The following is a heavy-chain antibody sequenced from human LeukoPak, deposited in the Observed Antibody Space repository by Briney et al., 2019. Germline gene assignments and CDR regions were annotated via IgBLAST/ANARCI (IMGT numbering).Heavy chain of an antibody. CDR3: ARDVAKWYSSSWYYFDY. V-gene: IGHV1-2*02. D-gene: IGHD6-13*01. CDR2: INPNSGGT. J-gene: IGHJ4*02. Sequence: ASVKVSCKASGYTFTSYYMHWVRQAPGQGLEWMGWINPNSGGTNYAQKFQGRVTMTRDTSISTAYMELSRLRSDDTAVYYCARDVAKWYSSSWYYFDYWGQGTLVTVSS. CDR1: GYTFTSYY.